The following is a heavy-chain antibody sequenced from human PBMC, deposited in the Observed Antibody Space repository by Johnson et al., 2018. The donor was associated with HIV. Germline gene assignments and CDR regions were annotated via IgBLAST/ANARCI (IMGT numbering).Heavy chain of an antibody. CDR1: GFAFSNYG. CDR3: ARDLGSGYNDAFDI. J-gene: IGHJ3*02. D-gene: IGHD3-22*01. Sequence: QVQLVESGGGVVQPGRSLRLSCAASGFAFSNYGMHWVRQAPGKGLEWVAVISFDGSHKYYTDSVKGRFTISRDNAKNSLYLQMNSLRAEDTALYYCARDLGSGYNDAFDIWGQGTMVTVSS. V-gene: IGHV3-33*01. CDR2: ISFDGSHK.